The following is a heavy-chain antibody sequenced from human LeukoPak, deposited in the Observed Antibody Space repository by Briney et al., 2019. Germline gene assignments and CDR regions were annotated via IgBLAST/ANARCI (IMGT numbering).Heavy chain of an antibody. CDR2: IYYSGST. J-gene: IGHJ5*02. CDR3: ARGGITSYSSPLFDP. Sequence: SETLSLTCTVSGGSISSYYWSWIRQPPGKGLEWIGYIYYSGSTNYNPSLKSRVTISVDTSKNQFSLKLSSVTAADTAVYYCARGGITSYSSPLFDPWGQGTLVTVSS. CDR1: GGSISSYY. D-gene: IGHD6-19*01. V-gene: IGHV4-59*01.